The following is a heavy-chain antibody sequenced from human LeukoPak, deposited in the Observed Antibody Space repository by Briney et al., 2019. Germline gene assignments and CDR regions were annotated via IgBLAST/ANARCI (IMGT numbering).Heavy chain of an antibody. Sequence: PGRSLRLSCAASGFTFSSYGMHWVRQAPGKGLEWVAVISYDESNEYYADSVKGRFTISRDDSKNTLYLQVNSLRAEDTAVYYCAKAGTVTHEGFDPWGQGTLVTVSP. J-gene: IGHJ5*02. V-gene: IGHV3-30*18. CDR3: AKAGTVTHEGFDP. D-gene: IGHD4-11*01. CDR2: ISYDESNE. CDR1: GFTFSSYG.